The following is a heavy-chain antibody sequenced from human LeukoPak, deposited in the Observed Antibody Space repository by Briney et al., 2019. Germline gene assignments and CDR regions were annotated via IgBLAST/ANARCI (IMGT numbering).Heavy chain of an antibody. V-gene: IGHV3-21*01. D-gene: IGHD1-1*01. CDR3: ARVLEPGHCFDY. CDR2: ISSSGTYI. CDR1: GFTFSSYS. Sequence: GGSLRLSCAASGFTFSSYSINWVRQAPGKGLEWVSSISSSGTYIYYADSVEGRFTISRDNAKNSLYLQMNSLRAEDSAVYYCARVLEPGHCFDYWGQGALVTVSS. J-gene: IGHJ4*02.